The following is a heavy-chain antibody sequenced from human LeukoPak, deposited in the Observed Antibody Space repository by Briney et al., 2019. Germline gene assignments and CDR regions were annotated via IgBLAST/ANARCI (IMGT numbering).Heavy chain of an antibody. J-gene: IGHJ4*02. D-gene: IGHD2-2*01. Sequence: GGSLRLSCAASGFTFGRYGMHWVRQPPGQGLEWVAFIWYDGSHKDYADSAKGRFTISGDNSKNTLFLQMNSLRAEDTAVYFCARGRGDCRTTSCYIDYWGQGTLVTVSS. CDR2: IWYDGSHK. CDR3: ARGRGDCRTTSCYIDY. V-gene: IGHV3-33*02. CDR1: GFTFGRYG.